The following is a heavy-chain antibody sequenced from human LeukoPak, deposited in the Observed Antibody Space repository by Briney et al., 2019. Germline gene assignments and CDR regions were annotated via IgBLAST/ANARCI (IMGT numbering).Heavy chain of an antibody. Sequence: SETLSLTCTVSGGSISSYYWSWIRQPAGKGLEWIGRIYTSGSTNYNPSLKSRVTMSVDTSKNQFSLKLSSVTAADTAVYYCARDLQGSSGYWSSWFDPWGQGTLVTVSS. V-gene: IGHV4-4*07. CDR3: ARDLQGSSGYWSSWFDP. J-gene: IGHJ5*02. CDR1: GGSISSYY. D-gene: IGHD3-22*01. CDR2: IYTSGST.